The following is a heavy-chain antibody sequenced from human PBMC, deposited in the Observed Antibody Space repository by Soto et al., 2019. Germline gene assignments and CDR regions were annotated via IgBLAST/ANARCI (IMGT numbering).Heavy chain of an antibody. J-gene: IGHJ5*02. D-gene: IGHD2-21*02. V-gene: IGHV3-74*01. Sequence: LRVSCAAYGFNFWSHWEHWVRQRRGEGLVWVSRITSDGKSKASAESGKGRFAISRDNAKNTLYLQMNGLTAEDTAVYYCARESGDWPLNWFDPWGQGTLVTVSS. CDR3: ARESGDWPLNWFDP. CDR2: ITSDGKSK. CDR1: GFNFWSHW.